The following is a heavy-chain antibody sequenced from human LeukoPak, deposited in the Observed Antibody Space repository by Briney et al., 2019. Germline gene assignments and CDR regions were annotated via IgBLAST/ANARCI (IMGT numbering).Heavy chain of an antibody. CDR2: IYHSGST. CDR3: ARATAAGLDY. Sequence: SETLSLTCTVSGGSISSSSYYWGWIRQPPGKGLEWIGYIYHSGSTYYNPSLKSRVTISVDRSKNQFSLKLSSVTAADTAVYYCARATAAGLDYWGQGTLVTVSS. V-gene: IGHV4-39*07. D-gene: IGHD6-13*01. J-gene: IGHJ4*02. CDR1: GGSISSSSYY.